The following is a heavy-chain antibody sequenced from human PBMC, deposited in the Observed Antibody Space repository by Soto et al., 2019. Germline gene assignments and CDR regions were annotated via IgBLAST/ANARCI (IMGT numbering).Heavy chain of an antibody. Sequence: PSETLSLTCTVPRRSISSYYWSWIRQPPGKGLEWIGYIYYSGSTNYNPSLKSRVTISVDTSKNQFSLKLSSVTAADTAVYYCARDRVVFQQLVGVYYYGMDVWGQGTTVTVSS. CDR1: RRSISSYY. V-gene: IGHV4-59*01. D-gene: IGHD6-6*01. CDR2: IYYSGST. CDR3: ARDRVVFQQLVGVYYYGMDV. J-gene: IGHJ6*02.